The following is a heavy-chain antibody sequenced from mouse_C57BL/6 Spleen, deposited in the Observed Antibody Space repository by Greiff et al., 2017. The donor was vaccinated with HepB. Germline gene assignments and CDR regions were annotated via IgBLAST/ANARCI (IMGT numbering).Heavy chain of an antibody. CDR1: GYTFTDYY. D-gene: IGHD2-5*01. J-gene: IGHJ3*01. V-gene: IGHV1-19*01. Sequence: EVQLQQSGPVLVKPGASVKMSCKASGYTFTDYYMNWVKQSHGKSLEWIGVINPYNGGTSYNQKFKGKATLTVDKSSSTAYMEVNSLTSEDSAVYYCARGSNYLAWFAYWGQGTLVTVSA. CDR2: INPYNGGT. CDR3: ARGSNYLAWFAY.